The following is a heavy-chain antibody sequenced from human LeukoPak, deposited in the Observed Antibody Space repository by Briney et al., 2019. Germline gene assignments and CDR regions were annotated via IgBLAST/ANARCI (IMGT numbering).Heavy chain of an antibody. V-gene: IGHV3-7*01. D-gene: IGHD3-22*01. Sequence: GGSLRLSCEASGFTFNNSWMSWVRQAPGKRLEWVANIKQDGSEKYYVDSVKGRFTISRDNAKNSLYLQMNSLRAEDTAVYYCARDPLPYYYDSSGYYYDYWGQGTLVTVSS. CDR1: GFTFNNSW. J-gene: IGHJ4*02. CDR2: IKQDGSEK. CDR3: ARDPLPYYYDSSGYYYDY.